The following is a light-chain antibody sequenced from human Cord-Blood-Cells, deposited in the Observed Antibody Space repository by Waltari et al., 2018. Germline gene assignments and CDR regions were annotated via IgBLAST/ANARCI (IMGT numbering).Light chain of an antibody. J-gene: IGKJ2*01. Sequence: DIQMTQSPSSLSASVGDRVTITRQASQDISNYLNWYQQKPGKAPKLLIYGASNLETGVPSRFSGSGSGTDFTFTISSLQPEDIATYYCQQYDNLPTFGQGTKLEIK. V-gene: IGKV1-33*01. CDR2: GAS. CDR1: QDISNY. CDR3: QQYDNLPT.